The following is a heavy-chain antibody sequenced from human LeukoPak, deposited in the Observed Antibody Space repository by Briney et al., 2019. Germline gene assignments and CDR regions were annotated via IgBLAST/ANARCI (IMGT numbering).Heavy chain of an antibody. CDR2: INPSGGST. Sequence: GASVKVSCKASGYTFTSYYMHWVRQAPGQGLEWMGIINPSGGSTSYAQKFQGRVTMTRDMSTSTVYMELSSLRSEDTAVYYCHASLVLVPPPYFDYWGQGPLVPVPS. V-gene: IGHV1-46*01. CDR1: GYTFTSYY. CDR3: HASLVLVPPPYFDY. J-gene: IGHJ4*02. D-gene: IGHD2-2*01.